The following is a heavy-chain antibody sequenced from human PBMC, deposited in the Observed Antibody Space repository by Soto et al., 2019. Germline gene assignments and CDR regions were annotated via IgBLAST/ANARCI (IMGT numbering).Heavy chain of an antibody. Sequence: GASVKVSCKASGYTFTSYYMHWVRQAPGQGLEWMGIINPSGGSTSYAQKFQGRVTMTRDTSTSTFYMELSSLRSEDTAVYYCARNEWGYYDSSAQRFDYWGQGTLVTVSS. D-gene: IGHD3-22*01. CDR2: INPSGGST. J-gene: IGHJ4*02. CDR3: ARNEWGYYDSSAQRFDY. V-gene: IGHV1-46*01. CDR1: GYTFTSYY.